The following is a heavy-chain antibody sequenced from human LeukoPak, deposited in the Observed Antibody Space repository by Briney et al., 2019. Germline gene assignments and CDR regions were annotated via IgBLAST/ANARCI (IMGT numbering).Heavy chain of an antibody. CDR2: IYYCVST. CDR3: ARRDVDDDAFDI. Sequence: SETLSLTCNVSGGSMSSGTDYWAWIPQPPGKGLDSFGRIYYCVSTYYNPSLKSRFTISLDTSKNQCCLKLTSVTAADTAVYYCARRDVDDDAFDIWGQGAMVTVSS. V-gene: IGHV4-39*01. CDR1: GGSMSSGTDY. J-gene: IGHJ3*02. D-gene: IGHD5-24*01.